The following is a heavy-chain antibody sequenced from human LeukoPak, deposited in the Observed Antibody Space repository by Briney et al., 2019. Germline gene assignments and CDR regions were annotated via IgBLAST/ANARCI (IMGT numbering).Heavy chain of an antibody. Sequence: GGSLRLSCAASGFTFSSYGMHWVRQAPGKGLEWVAVISYDGSNKYYADSVKGRFTISRDNSKNTLYLQMNSLRAEDTAVYYCAKESQWLALFDYWGQGTLVTVSS. CDR2: ISYDGSNK. D-gene: IGHD6-19*01. CDR3: AKESQWLALFDY. J-gene: IGHJ4*02. CDR1: GFTFSSYG. V-gene: IGHV3-30*18.